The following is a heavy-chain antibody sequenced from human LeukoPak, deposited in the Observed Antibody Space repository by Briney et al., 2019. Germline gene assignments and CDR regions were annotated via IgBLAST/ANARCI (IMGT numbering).Heavy chain of an antibody. CDR2: INPNSGGT. CDR1: GYTFTGYY. V-gene: IGHV1-2*02. D-gene: IGHD6-13*01. CDR3: ARGSGYTADDAFDI. J-gene: IGHJ3*02. Sequence: EASVKVSCKASGYTFTGYYMHWVRQAPGQGLEWMGWINPNSGGTNYAQKFQGRVTMTRDTSISTAYMELSRLRSDDTAVYYCARGSGYTADDAFDIRGQGTMVTVSS.